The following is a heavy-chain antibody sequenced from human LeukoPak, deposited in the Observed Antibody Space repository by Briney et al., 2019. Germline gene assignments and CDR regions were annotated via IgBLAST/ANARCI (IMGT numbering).Heavy chain of an antibody. Sequence: GGSLRLSCAASGFTVNSNYMSWVRQAPGKGLEWVSVIYSGGSTYYADSVKGRFTISRDHSKNTLYLQMNSLRAEDTAVYYCAKGLYASSSGYLDYWGQGTLVTVSS. D-gene: IGHD6-6*01. V-gene: IGHV3-53*05. CDR1: GFTVNSNY. CDR2: IYSGGST. CDR3: AKGLYASSSGYLDY. J-gene: IGHJ4*02.